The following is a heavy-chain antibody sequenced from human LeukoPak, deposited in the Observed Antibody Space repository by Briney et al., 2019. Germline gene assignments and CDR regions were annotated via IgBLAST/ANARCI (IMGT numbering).Heavy chain of an antibody. V-gene: IGHV3-23*01. J-gene: IGHJ4*02. CDR3: AKDPNSMVRGVFDY. Sequence: GGSLRLSCAASGFTFSDYAMTWVRQAPGKGLEWLSGISGTGRRTSYADSVKGRFTISRDNSKNTLYLQMNSLRAEDTAVYYCAKDPNSMVRGVFDYWGQGTLVTVSS. D-gene: IGHD3-10*01. CDR2: ISGTGRRT. CDR1: GFTFSDYA.